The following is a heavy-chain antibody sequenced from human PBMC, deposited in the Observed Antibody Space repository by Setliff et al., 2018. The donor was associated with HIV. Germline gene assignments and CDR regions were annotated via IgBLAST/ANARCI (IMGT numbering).Heavy chain of an antibody. CDR3: ARDRIGYCTNGVCPADY. V-gene: IGHV1-69*06. CDR2: IIPIFDTG. D-gene: IGHD2-8*01. CDR1: GVTFSNYP. J-gene: IGHJ4*02. Sequence: SVKVSCKASGVTFSNYPITWVRQAPGQGLEWMGRIIPIFDTGDYAQKFQGRVTISADRSTSTAYMELRSLRSDDTAVYYCARDRIGYCTNGVCPADYWGQGTLVTVS.